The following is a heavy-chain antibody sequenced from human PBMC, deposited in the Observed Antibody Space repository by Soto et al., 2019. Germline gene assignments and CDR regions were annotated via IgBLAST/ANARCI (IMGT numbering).Heavy chain of an antibody. CDR3: ARDPSFTSDDWFDP. CDR2: IIPILGIA. J-gene: IGHJ5*02. CDR1: GGTFSSYT. Sequence: SVKVSCKASGGTFSSYTISWVRQAPGQGLGWMGRIIPILGIANYAQKFQGRVTITADKSTSTAYMELSSLRSEDTAVYYCARDPSFTSDDWFDPWGQGTLVTVSS. V-gene: IGHV1-69*04. D-gene: IGHD2-2*01.